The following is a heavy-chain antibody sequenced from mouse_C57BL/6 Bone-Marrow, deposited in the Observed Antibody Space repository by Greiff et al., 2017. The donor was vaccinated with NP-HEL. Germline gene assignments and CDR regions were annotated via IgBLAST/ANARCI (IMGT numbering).Heavy chain of an antibody. D-gene: IGHD1-1*01. CDR3: ARVTTVVAFDY. V-gene: IGHV1-50*01. CDR1: GYTFTSYW. Sequence: QVQLQQPGAELVKPGASVKLSCKASGYTFTSYWMQWVKQRPGQGLEWIGEIDPSDSYTNYNQKFKGKATLTVDTSSNAAYMQLSSLTSEDSAVYYCARVTTVVAFDYWGQGTTLTVSS. CDR2: IDPSDSYT. J-gene: IGHJ2*01.